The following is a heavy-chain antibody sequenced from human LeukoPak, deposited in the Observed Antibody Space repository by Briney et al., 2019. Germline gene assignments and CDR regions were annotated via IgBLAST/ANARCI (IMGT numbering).Heavy chain of an antibody. V-gene: IGHV4-39*07. CDR1: GGSISSSSYY. CDR2: IYYSGST. D-gene: IGHD3-10*01. CDR3: ARDRPDYYGSGTPFDY. Sequence: SETLSLTCTVSGGSISSSSYYWGWIRQPPGKGLEWIESIYYSGSTYYNPSLKSRVTISVDTSKNQFSLKLSSVTAADTAVYYYARDRPDYYGSGTPFDYWGQGTLVTVSS. J-gene: IGHJ4*02.